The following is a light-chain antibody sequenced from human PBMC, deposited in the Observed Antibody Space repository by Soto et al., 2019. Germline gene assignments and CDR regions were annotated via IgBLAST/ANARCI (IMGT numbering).Light chain of an antibody. CDR2: RNN. Sequence: QSVLTQPPSASGTPGQRVTISCSGSSSNIGSNYVYWYQQLPGTAPTLLIYRNNQWPSGVPDRFSGSKSGTSASLAISGLRFEDEADYYCATWDDSLRGWVFGGGTKVTVL. CDR1: SSNIGSNY. V-gene: IGLV1-47*01. J-gene: IGLJ3*02. CDR3: ATWDDSLRGWV.